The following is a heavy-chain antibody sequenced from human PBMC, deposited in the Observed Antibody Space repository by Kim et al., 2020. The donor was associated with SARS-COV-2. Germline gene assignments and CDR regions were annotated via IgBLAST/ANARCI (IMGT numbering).Heavy chain of an antibody. CDR2: ISTSGGET. CDR1: GFTFKNYV. CDR3: AKDGYDIRGYYPFDY. Sequence: GGSLRLSCEASGFTFKNYVMSWVRQAPGRGLEWVSAISTSGGETYYADSVKGRFTISRDNSKNIFYLQMNRLRAEDTAVYYCAKDGYDIRGYYPFDYWGQGTPVTVSS. V-gene: IGHV3-23*01. J-gene: IGHJ4*02. D-gene: IGHD3-22*01.